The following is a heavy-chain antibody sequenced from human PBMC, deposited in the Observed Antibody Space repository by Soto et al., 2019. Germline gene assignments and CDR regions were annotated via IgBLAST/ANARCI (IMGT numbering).Heavy chain of an antibody. J-gene: IGHJ5*02. CDR3: ARVIWSGHLTSDL. V-gene: IGHV3-48*02. Sequence: EVQVVESGGGLVQPGGSLRLSCAASGVTFSSNSMNWVRQAPGKGLEWISYISSSSSTIYADSVKGRFTISRDNAKNSLYLQMNSLRDADTAVYYCARVIWSGHLTSDLWGQGTLVTVSS. CDR2: ISSSSSTI. CDR1: GVTFSSNS. D-gene: IGHD3-3*01.